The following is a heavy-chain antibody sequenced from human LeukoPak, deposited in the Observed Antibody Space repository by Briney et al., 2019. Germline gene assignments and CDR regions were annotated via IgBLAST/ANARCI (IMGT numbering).Heavy chain of an antibody. CDR3: AREMYYYGSGSPQKYYYYGMDV. J-gene: IGHJ6*02. D-gene: IGHD3-10*01. CDR1: GGSISSYY. CDR2: IYYSGST. V-gene: IGHV4-59*12. Sequence: PSETLSLTCTVSGGSISSYYWSWIRQPPGKGLKWIGYIYYSGSTNYNPSLKSRVTISVDTSKNQFSLKLSSVTAADTAVYYCAREMYYYGSGSPQKYYYYGMDVWGQGTTVTVSS.